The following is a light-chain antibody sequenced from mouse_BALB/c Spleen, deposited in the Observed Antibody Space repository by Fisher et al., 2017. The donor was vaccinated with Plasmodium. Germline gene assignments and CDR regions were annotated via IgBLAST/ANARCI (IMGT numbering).Light chain of an antibody. Sequence: DIVLTQTPATLSVTPGDSVSLSCRASQSITSNLHWYQQKSHESPRLLINYTSQSISGIPSRFSGSGSGTDFTLSINSVETEDFGMYFCQRSNTWPLTFGAGTKLELK. CDR1: QSITSN. J-gene: IGKJ5*01. V-gene: IGKV5-43*01. CDR3: QRSNTWPLT. CDR2: YTS.